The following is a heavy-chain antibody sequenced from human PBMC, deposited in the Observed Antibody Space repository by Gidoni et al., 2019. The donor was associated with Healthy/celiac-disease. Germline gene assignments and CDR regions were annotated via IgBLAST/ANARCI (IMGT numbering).Heavy chain of an antibody. CDR2: IYWNDDK. D-gene: IGHD6-19*01. J-gene: IGHJ4*02. CDR3: AHRDSSGGEGDYFDY. V-gene: IGHV2-5*01. CDR1: GFSLSTSGVG. Sequence: QITLKESGPTLVKPTQTLTLTCPFSGFSLSTSGVGVGWIRQPPGKALEWLALIYWNDDKRYSPSLKSRLTITKDTSKNQVVLTMTNMDPVDTATYYCAHRDSSGGEGDYFDYWGQGTLVTVSS.